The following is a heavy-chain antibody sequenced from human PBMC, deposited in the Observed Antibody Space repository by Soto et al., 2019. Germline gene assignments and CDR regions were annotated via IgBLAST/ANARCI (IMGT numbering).Heavy chain of an antibody. D-gene: IGHD5-18*01. V-gene: IGHV1-8*01. Sequence: ASVKVSCKASGYTFTSYDINWVRQATGQGLEWMGWMNPNSGNTGYAQKFQGRVTMTRNTSISTAYMELSSLRSEDTAVYYCARGEPGWMQLWSSYYYYGMDVWGQGTTVTVSS. CDR2: MNPNSGNT. CDR1: GYTFTSYD. J-gene: IGHJ6*02. CDR3: ARGEPGWMQLWSSYYYYGMDV.